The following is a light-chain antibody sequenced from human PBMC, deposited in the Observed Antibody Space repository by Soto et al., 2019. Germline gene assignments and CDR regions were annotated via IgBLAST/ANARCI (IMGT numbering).Light chain of an antibody. CDR3: QQYNTPSWT. J-gene: IGKJ1*01. CDR2: KAS. V-gene: IGKV1-5*03. CDR1: QSITTS. Sequence: DIQMTQSPSTLSASEGDRVTITCRASQSITTSLAWYQQKPGQAPKFLIYKASSLETGVPSRFSGSGSGTEFTLTISSLQPDDFATYYCQQYNTPSWTFGQGTKVDNK.